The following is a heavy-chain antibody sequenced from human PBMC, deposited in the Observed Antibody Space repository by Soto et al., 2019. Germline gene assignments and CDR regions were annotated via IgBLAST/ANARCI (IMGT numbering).Heavy chain of an antibody. Sequence: GGSLRLSCAASGFTVSSNYLSWVRQAPGKGLEWVAVISYDGSNKYYADSVKGRFTISRDNSKNTLYLQMNSLRAEDTAVYYCAKDVPYYFDYWGQGTLVTVSS. D-gene: IGHD3-10*02. CDR3: AKDVPYYFDY. CDR2: ISYDGSNK. V-gene: IGHV3-30*18. J-gene: IGHJ4*02. CDR1: GFTVSSNY.